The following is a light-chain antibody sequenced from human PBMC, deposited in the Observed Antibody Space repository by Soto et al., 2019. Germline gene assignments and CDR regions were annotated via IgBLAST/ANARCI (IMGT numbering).Light chain of an antibody. CDR1: QSLVYSDGDTY. V-gene: IGKV2-30*01. CDR3: RQGTHWPPIT. Sequence: DVVMTQSPLSLPVTLGQPASISCRSSQSLVYSDGDTYLNWFQQRPGQSPRRLIYKVSNRDSGVPDRFSGRGSGTDFTLKTSRVEAEDVGVYYCRQGTHWPPITFGQGTRLEIK. J-gene: IGKJ5*01. CDR2: KVS.